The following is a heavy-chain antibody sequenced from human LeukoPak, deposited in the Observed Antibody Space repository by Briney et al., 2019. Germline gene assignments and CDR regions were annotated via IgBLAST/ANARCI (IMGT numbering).Heavy chain of an antibody. CDR3: AKDFYAFSGSGQNWFDP. CDR1: GFTFSSYA. V-gene: IGHV3-7*01. Sequence: GGSLRLSCAASGFTFSSYAMHWVRQAPGKGLEWVANIKQDGSEKYYVDSVKGRFTISRDNAKNSLYLQMNSLRAADTAVYYCAKDFYAFSGSGQNWFDPWGQGTLVTVSS. CDR2: IKQDGSEK. D-gene: IGHD3-10*01. J-gene: IGHJ5*02.